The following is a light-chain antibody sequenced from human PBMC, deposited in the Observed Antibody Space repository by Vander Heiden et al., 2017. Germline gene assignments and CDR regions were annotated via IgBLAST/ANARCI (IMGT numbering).Light chain of an antibody. CDR2: KNS. CDR1: GSNIGNNY. Sequence: TQPLSASGTPGQRVTISCSGTGSNIGNNYVYWYQQFPGTAPKLLIYKNSHRPSGGPDRFSGSRSGTSAYLDISGLRSEDEADYYCAAWDESLSGWVFGGGTKLTVL. V-gene: IGLV1-47*01. J-gene: IGLJ3*02. CDR3: AAWDESLSGWV.